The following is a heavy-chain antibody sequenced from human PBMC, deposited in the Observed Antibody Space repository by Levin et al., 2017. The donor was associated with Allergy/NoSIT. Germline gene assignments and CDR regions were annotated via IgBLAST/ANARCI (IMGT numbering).Heavy chain of an antibody. V-gene: IGHV4-31*03. CDR3: AREVPAASAFDI. CDR2: IYYSGST. CDR1: GGSISSGGYY. D-gene: IGHD2-2*01. J-gene: IGHJ3*02. Sequence: MASETLSLTCTVSGGSISSGGYYWSWIRQHPGKGLEWIGYIYYSGSTYYNPFLKSRVTISVDTSKNQFSLKLSSVTAADTAVYYCAREVPAASAFDIWGQGTMVTVSS.